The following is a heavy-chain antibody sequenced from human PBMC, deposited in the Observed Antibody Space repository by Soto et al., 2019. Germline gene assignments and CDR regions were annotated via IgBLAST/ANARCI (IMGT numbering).Heavy chain of an antibody. CDR3: ARGGSNDWQVAFDI. D-gene: IGHD3-9*01. V-gene: IGHV4-34*01. Sequence: SSETLSLTCVVSGGSFSTYYYNWIRQSPGKGLEWIGEINHSGNNNYSPSLKSRVTMSLDTSKNQFSLKLTSVTAADTAVYYCARGGSNDWQVAFDIWGQGITVTVSS. CDR2: INHSGNN. J-gene: IGHJ3*02. CDR1: GGSFSTYY.